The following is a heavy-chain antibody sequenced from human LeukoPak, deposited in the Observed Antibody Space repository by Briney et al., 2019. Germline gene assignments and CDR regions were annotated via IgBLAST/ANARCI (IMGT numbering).Heavy chain of an antibody. Sequence: GGSLRLSGVVSGFTLPYGMSWVRQAPGKGLEWVSYVSATGYTTSYADSVKGRFTISRDSSKNTLFLEMSSLRPKDTAVYYCARGAYSSSWLNFDYWGQGTLVTVSS. D-gene: IGHD6-13*01. CDR1: GFTLPYG. CDR3: ARGAYSSSWLNFDY. J-gene: IGHJ4*02. CDR2: VSATGYTT. V-gene: IGHV3-23*01.